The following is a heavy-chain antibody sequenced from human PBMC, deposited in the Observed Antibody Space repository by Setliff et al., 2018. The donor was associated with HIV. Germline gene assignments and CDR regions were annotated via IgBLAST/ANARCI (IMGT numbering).Heavy chain of an antibody. CDR1: GGSFSEYY. J-gene: IGHJ6*03. V-gene: IGHV4-34*01. CDR3: ARGATLLPGYSDRWEYFYMDV. CDR2: INHSGST. D-gene: IGHD5-12*01. Sequence: SEALSLTCAVYGGSFSEYYWSWIRQSPGKGLEWIGEINHSGSTHYNPPLKSRATISVDTSKNQFSLRLNAVTAADTAVYYCARGATLLPGYSDRWEYFYMDVWGKGTTVTVSS.